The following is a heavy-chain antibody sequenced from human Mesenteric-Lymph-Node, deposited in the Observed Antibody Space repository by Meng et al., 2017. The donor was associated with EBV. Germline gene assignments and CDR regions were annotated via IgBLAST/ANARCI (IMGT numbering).Heavy chain of an antibody. Sequence: VQLVEAGGGGVQPWRSLSLSCEVSGFTFSVYGMHWVRQAPGKGLEWVGVILSDGRDKYSTDSVKGRFTISRDNSKNMLFLQMNNLTPEDTAVYYCAKRSGATETVDNWGQGTLVTVSS. V-gene: IGHV3-30*18. CDR3: AKRSGATETVDN. J-gene: IGHJ4*02. CDR1: GFTFSVYG. CDR2: ILSDGRDK. D-gene: IGHD1-26*01.